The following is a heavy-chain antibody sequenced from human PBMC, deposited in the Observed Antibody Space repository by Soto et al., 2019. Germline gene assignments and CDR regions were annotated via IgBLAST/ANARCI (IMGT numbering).Heavy chain of an antibody. CDR1: GFTFSGSA. J-gene: IGHJ4*02. D-gene: IGHD3-22*01. CDR2: IRSKANSYAT. Sequence: GVSLRLSCAASGFTFSGSAMHWVRQASGKGLEWVGRIRSKANSYATAYAASVKGRFTISRDDSKNTAYLQMNSLKTEDTAVYYWTKYYYHSSGLGYWGQGTLVTV. CDR3: TKYYYHSSGLGY. V-gene: IGHV3-73*01.